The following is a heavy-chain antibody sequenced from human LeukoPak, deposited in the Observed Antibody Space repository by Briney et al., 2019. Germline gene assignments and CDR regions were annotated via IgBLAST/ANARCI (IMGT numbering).Heavy chain of an antibody. V-gene: IGHV3-66*01. J-gene: IGHJ1*01. CDR3: ARDTDYYGSGRHGYFDH. D-gene: IGHD3-10*01. CDR2: IYSGGST. CDR1: GLTISNNF. Sequence: GGSLRLSCAASGLTISNNFMGWVRQAPGKGLEWVSLIYSGGSTYSADSVKGRFTITRDNSKNTLHLQMNSLRVEDTAVYYCARDTDYYGSGRHGYFDHWGQGTLVTVSS.